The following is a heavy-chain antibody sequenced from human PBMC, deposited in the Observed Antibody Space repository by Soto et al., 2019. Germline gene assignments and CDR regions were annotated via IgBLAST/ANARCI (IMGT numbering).Heavy chain of an antibody. CDR1: GFTFNTYN. V-gene: IGHV3-48*02. CDR2: ISSTSAK. D-gene: IGHD1-1*01. Sequence: GGSLRLSCAASGFTFNTYNMNWVRQAPGKGLEWVSDISSTSAKYYADSVKGRFSISRDNAKNSVYLQMNSLTDEDTAVYYCARDGTGNFDYWGQGTLVTVSS. J-gene: IGHJ4*02. CDR3: ARDGTGNFDY.